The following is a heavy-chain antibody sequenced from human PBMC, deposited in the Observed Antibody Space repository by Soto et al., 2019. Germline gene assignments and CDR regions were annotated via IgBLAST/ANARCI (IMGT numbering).Heavy chain of an antibody. CDR3: ARSVEGHFDY. CDR1: GFTFSVYS. D-gene: IGHD6-19*01. V-gene: IGHV3-48*02. J-gene: IGHJ4*02. CDR2: ITSDTKTI. Sequence: EVQLVESGGDLVQRGGSLRLSCVASGFTFSVYSMNWVRQAPGKGLEWFSYITSDTKTIKYADSVKGRFTISRDNANNAVYLQMTSLRDEDTAVYYCARSVEGHFDYWGQGTVVTVSS.